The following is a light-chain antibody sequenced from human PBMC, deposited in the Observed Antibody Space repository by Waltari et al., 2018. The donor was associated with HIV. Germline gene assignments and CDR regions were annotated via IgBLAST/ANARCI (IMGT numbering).Light chain of an antibody. J-gene: IGLJ2*01. CDR2: DVS. Sequence: QSALTQPRSVSGSPGQSVTISCPGSSGDVGGCNYVSWYQPHPGKAPKLIIYDVSTRPSGVPARFSGSKSGNTASLTIFGLQAEDEADYYCCSYAGSVTFVVFGGGTKVTVV. CDR1: SGDVGGCNY. CDR3: CSYAGSVTFVV. V-gene: IGLV2-11*01.